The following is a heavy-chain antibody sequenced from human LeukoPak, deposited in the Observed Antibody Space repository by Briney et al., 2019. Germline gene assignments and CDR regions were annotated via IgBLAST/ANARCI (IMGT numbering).Heavy chain of an antibody. CDR3: TKEFSGSYEN. V-gene: IGHV3-43*02. CDR2: ISRDGGTT. D-gene: IGHD3-10*01. CDR1: GFTFDHYA. Sequence: GGSLRLSCATSGFTFDHYAFHRVRQVPGKGLEWVSLISRDGGTTSYGDSVKGRFTISRDNRKNSLYMQMNSLKTEDSALYYCTKEFSGSYENWGQGTLVTVSS. J-gene: IGHJ4*02.